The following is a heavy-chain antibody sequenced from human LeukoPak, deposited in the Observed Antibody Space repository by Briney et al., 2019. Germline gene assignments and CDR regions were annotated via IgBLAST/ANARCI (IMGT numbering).Heavy chain of an antibody. Sequence: GGSLRLSCAASGFTFSSYWMSWVRQAPGKGLEWVADIKRDGSEKCYVDSVKGRFTISRDNAKNSLYLQMNSLRAEDTAGYYCARDCSSTTCYWVFDYWGQGTLVTVSS. J-gene: IGHJ4*02. CDR2: IKRDGSEK. V-gene: IGHV3-7*01. D-gene: IGHD2-2*01. CDR3: ARDCSSTTCYWVFDY. CDR1: GFTFSSYW.